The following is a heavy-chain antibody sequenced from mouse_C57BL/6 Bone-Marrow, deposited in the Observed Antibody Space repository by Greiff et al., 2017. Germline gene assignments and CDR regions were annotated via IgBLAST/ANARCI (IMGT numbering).Heavy chain of an antibody. V-gene: IGHV14-4*01. CDR3: TTGITTVVAGGGYWYFDV. J-gene: IGHJ1*03. CDR1: GFNIKDDY. CDR2: IDPENGDT. Sequence: VQLQQSGAELVRPGASVKLSCTASGFNIKDDYMHWVKQRPEQGLEWIGWIDPENGDTEYASKFQGTATITADTSSNTAYLQLSSLTSEDTAVYYCTTGITTVVAGGGYWYFDVWGTGTTVTVSS. D-gene: IGHD1-1*01.